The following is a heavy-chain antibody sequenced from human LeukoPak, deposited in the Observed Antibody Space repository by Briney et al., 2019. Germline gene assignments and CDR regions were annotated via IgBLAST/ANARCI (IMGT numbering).Heavy chain of an antibody. D-gene: IGHD6-19*01. Sequence: AGGSLRLSCAASGFTFSDYWMNWVRQAPGKGLEWVANIKQDGGETYYVDSVKGRFTISRDNTKKSLYLQMNNLRDEDTAVYYCALSSDWSGFDYWGQGTLVTVSS. V-gene: IGHV3-7*01. CDR1: GFTFSDYW. CDR3: ALSSDWSGFDY. CDR2: IKQDGGET. J-gene: IGHJ4*02.